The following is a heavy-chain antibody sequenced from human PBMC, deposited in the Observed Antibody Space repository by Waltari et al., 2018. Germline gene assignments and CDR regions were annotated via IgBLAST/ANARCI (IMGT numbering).Heavy chain of an antibody. Sequence: EVQVVESGGGLVQPGGSLSLSCSASGFTFTTFYMAWVRQTPGKGLEWGASIKQDGSAKYYVDSVRGRFTISRDNAKNSLFLQMNSLRAEDTAVYYCARGYVGAFDMWGQGTMVTVSS. J-gene: IGHJ3*02. D-gene: IGHD1-20*01. CDR1: GFTFTTFY. CDR3: ARGYVGAFDM. V-gene: IGHV3-7*01. CDR2: IKQDGSAK.